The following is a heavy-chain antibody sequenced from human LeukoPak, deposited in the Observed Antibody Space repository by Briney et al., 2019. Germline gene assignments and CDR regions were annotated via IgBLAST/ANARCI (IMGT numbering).Heavy chain of an antibody. D-gene: IGHD6-13*01. CDR3: ARGPLAAAGTLTYYYYGMDV. CDR1: GGSISSYY. CDR2: INHSGST. Sequence: SETLSLTCTVSGGSISSYYWSWIRQPPGKGLEWIGEINHSGSTNYNPSLKSRVTISVDTSKNQFSLKVSSVTAADTAVYYCARGPLAAAGTLTYYYYGMDVWGQGTTVTVSS. V-gene: IGHV4-34*01. J-gene: IGHJ6*02.